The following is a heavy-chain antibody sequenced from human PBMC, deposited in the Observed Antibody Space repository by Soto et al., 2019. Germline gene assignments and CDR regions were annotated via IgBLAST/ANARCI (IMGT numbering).Heavy chain of an antibody. CDR1: VGSITSSSYY. CDR3: ARASPVVTDV. V-gene: IGHV4-39*01. D-gene: IGHD5-18*01. J-gene: IGHJ1*01. CDR2: IYYSGNT. Sequence: SETLSLTCTVSVGSITSSSYYWGWIRQPPGKGLEWIGSIYYSGNTYYTPSLKSRVTISVDTSKNQFSLKLSSVTAADTAVYYCARASPVVTDVWGQGTLVTVSS.